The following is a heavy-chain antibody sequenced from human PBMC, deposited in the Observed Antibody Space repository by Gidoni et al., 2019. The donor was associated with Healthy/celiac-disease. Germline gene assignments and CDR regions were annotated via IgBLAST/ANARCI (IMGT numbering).Heavy chain of an antibody. CDR3: VKVDQLPPNYGMDV. CDR1: GFTFRSDA. D-gene: IGHD2-2*01. V-gene: IGHV3-64D*06. Sequence: EVQLVESGGGLVQPGGSLRLSCSASGFTFRSDAMHWVRQAPGKGLEYVSASSSNGGRTYYADSVKGRFTISRDNSKNTLYLQMSSLRAEDTAVYYCVKVDQLPPNYGMDVWGQGTTVTVSS. J-gene: IGHJ6*02. CDR2: SSSNGGRT.